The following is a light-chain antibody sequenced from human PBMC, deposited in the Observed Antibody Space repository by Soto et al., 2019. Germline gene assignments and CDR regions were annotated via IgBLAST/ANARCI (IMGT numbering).Light chain of an antibody. V-gene: IGLV2-14*01. CDR2: DVS. CDR3: SSKRGSTGV. Sequence: QSVLTQPASVSGSPGQTITISCTGTSSDVGGYDYVSWHQQHPGKAPKLMIYDVSKRPSGVSNRFSGSKSGNTASLTISGLQAEDEADYYCSSKRGSTGVFGTGNKVTVL. J-gene: IGLJ1*01. CDR1: SSDVGGYDY.